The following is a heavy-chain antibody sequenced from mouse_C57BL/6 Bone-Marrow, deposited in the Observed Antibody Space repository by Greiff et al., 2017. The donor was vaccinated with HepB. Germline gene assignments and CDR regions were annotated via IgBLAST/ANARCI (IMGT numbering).Heavy chain of an antibody. D-gene: IGHD1-1*01. J-gene: IGHJ3*01. CDR1: GYTFTSYW. Sequence: QVQLKQPGAELVKPGASVKLSCKASGYTFTSYWMHWVTQRPGQGLEWIGMIHPNSGSTNYNEKLKSKATLTVDKSPSTAYRQLSSLTSEDSAVYYCARISSQFAYWGQGTLVTVSA. CDR3: ARISSQFAY. CDR2: IHPNSGST. V-gene: IGHV1-64*01.